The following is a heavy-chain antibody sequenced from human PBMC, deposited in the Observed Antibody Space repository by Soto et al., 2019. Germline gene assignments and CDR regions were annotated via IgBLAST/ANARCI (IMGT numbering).Heavy chain of an antibody. D-gene: IGHD5-18*01. CDR2: INHSGST. CDR3: ARASNKRGNSYGPDY. Sequence: QVQLQQWGAGLLKPSETLSLTCAVYGGSFSGYYWSWIRQPPGKGLEWIGEINHSGSTNYNPSLKSRVTISVDTSKNQFSLKLSSVTAADPAVYYCARASNKRGNSYGPDYWGQGTLVTVSS. J-gene: IGHJ4*02. V-gene: IGHV4-34*01. CDR1: GGSFSGYY.